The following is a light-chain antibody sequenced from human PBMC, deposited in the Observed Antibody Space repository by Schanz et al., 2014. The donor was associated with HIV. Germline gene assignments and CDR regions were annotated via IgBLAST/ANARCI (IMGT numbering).Light chain of an antibody. J-gene: IGKJ4*01. Sequence: EIVLTQSPGTLSLSLGERATLSCRASQTVSSSSLAWYQQEPGQSPRLLIYSASSRATGIPDRFSGTGSGTDFTLTISSLEPEDFAVYYCQQRTSWPLTFGGGTRVEIK. CDR1: QTVSSSS. V-gene: IGKV3D-20*02. CDR2: SAS. CDR3: QQRTSWPLT.